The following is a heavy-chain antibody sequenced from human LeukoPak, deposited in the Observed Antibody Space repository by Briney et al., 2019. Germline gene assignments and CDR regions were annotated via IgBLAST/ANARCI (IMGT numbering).Heavy chain of an antibody. CDR2: IYYSGST. J-gene: IGHJ4*02. CDR3: ARHGGNYYGSGSHHFDY. CDR1: GGSISSYY. V-gene: IGHV4-59*08. D-gene: IGHD3-10*01. Sequence: PSETLSLTCTVSGGSISSYYWSWIRQPPGKGLEWIGYIYYSGSTNCNPSLKSRVTISVDTSKNQFSLKLSSVTAADTAVYYCARHGGNYYGSGSHHFDYWGQGTLVTVSS.